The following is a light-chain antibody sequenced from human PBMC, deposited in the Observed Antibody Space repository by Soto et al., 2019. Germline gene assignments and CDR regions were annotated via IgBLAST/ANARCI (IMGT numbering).Light chain of an antibody. Sequence: QLVLTQSPSASASLGASVKLTCTLSSGHSSYAIAWHQQQPEKGPRYLMKLNSDGSHSKGDGIPDRFSGSSSGAERYLTISSLQSKDEADYYCQTWGTGIWVFGGGTKLTVL. J-gene: IGLJ3*02. CDR3: QTWGTGIWV. V-gene: IGLV4-69*01. CDR2: LNSDGSH. CDR1: SGHSSYA.